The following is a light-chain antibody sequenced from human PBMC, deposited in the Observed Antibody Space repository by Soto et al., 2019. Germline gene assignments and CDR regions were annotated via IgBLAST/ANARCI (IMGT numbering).Light chain of an antibody. CDR3: CSYAGSGTGV. J-gene: IGLJ2*01. V-gene: IGLV2-23*01. CDR2: EGS. Sequence: QSALTQPASVSGSPGQSITISCTGTSSDIGSYKLVSWYQQHPGKAPKLMIYEGSKRPSGVSNRFSGSKSGNTASLTISGLQADDEADYYCCSYAGSGTGVFGGGTQLTVL. CDR1: SSDIGSYKL.